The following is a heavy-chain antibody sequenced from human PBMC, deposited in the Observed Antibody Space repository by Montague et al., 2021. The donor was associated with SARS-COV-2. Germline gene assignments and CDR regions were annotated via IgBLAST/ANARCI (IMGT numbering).Heavy chain of an antibody. CDR3: ARDSEYSIGY. V-gene: IGHV6-1*01. J-gene: IGHJ4*02. CDR1: GDSVSSNTVA. D-gene: IGHD6-6*01. Sequence: CAISGDSVSSNTVAWNWFRQSPSRGLEWLGRTYYRSKWYNDYAVSMQSRVTINPDTSKNQFSLHVNSAAPEDTAVYYCARDSEYSIGYWGQGLLVTVSS. CDR2: TYYRSKWYN.